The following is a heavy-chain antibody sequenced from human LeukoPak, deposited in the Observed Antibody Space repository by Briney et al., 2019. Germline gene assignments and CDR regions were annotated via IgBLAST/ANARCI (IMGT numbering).Heavy chain of an antibody. CDR2: IKTDGSEK. J-gene: IGHJ4*02. V-gene: IGHV3-7*01. Sequence: GGSLRLSCAASGFTFSSYWMSWFRQIPGKGLEWLGNIKTDGSEKYYLDSVRGRFTISRDNAKNSLFLQMNSLRAEDTAVYYCARLIGDRTIYDYWGQGTLVTVSS. CDR3: ARLIGDRTIYDY. CDR1: GFTFSSYW. D-gene: IGHD6-6*01.